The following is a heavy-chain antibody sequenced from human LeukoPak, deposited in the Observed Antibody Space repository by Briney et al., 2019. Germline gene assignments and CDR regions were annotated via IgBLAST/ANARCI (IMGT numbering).Heavy chain of an antibody. V-gene: IGHV1-69*05. CDR3: ARDVGNYYDSSGYSHLDY. D-gene: IGHD3-22*01. Sequence: GASVKVSCKASGGTFSTYAISWVRQAPGQGLEWMGGIIPIFGTANYAQKFQGRVTITTDESTSTAYMELSSLRSEDTAVYYCARDVGNYYDSSGYSHLDYWGQGTLVTVSS. J-gene: IGHJ4*02. CDR1: GGTFSTYA. CDR2: IIPIFGTA.